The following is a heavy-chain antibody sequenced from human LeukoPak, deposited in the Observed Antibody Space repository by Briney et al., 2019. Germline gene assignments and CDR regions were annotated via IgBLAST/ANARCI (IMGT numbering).Heavy chain of an antibody. CDR1: GFTFSSYG. J-gene: IGHJ6*02. CDR2: ISYDGSNK. D-gene: IGHD2-2*02. V-gene: IGHV3-30*18. CDR3: AKDIVVVPAAIRFVGGDSYYYGMDV. Sequence: GGSLRLSCAASGFTFSSYGMPWVRQAPGKGLEWVAVISYDGSNKYYADSVKGRFTISRDNSKNTLYLQMNSLRAEDTAVYYCAKDIVVVPAAIRFVGGDSYYYGMDVWGQGTTVTVSS.